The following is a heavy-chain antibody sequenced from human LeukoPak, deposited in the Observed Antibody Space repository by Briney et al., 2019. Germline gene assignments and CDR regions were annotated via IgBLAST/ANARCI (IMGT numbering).Heavy chain of an antibody. CDR2: ISTSGSTK. CDR3: ATRTMSGGKI. J-gene: IGHJ3*02. CDR1: GFTFSSYS. D-gene: IGHD1-1*01. Sequence: GSLRLSCAASGFTFSSYSMNWVRQAPGKGLEWVSYISTSGSTKYYADSVKGRFTISRDNAKNTLYLQMNSLRAEDTAVYYCATRTMSGGKIWGQGTMVTVSS. V-gene: IGHV3-48*04.